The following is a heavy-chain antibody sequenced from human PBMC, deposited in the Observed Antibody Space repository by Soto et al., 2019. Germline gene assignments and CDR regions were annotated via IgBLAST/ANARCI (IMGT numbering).Heavy chain of an antibody. CDR1: GFSVNIGGYD. J-gene: IGHJ6*01. CDR2: IYYSGIA. CDR3: ARAKITNWKSHGMEV. D-gene: IGHD1-1*01. Sequence: SATXSLGCTVSGFSVNIGGYDLSWIRQHPGKGLEWIGDIYYSGIAYYNPSLKSRVTISIDTPKNHFSLHLSALTAADTAVYYCARAKITNWKSHGMEVRGQGTTV. V-gene: IGHV4-31*03.